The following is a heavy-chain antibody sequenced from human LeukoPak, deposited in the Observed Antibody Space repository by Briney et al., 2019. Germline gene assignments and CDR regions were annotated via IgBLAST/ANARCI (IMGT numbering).Heavy chain of an antibody. J-gene: IGHJ4*02. CDR1: GGSITSYY. CDR2: IYYSGST. Sequence: SETLSLTCTVSGGSITSYYWNWIRQPPGKGLEWIGYIYYSGSTNYNPSLKSRVTISVDTSKNQFSLKLSSVTAADTAVYYCASLKDIVGATVDYWGQGTLVIVSS. CDR3: ASLKDIVGATVDY. V-gene: IGHV4-59*01. D-gene: IGHD1-26*01.